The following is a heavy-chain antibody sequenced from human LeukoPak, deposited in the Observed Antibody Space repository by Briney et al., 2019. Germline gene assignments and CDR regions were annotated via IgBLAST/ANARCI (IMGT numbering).Heavy chain of an antibody. CDR1: GGSFSGYY. CDR2: INHSGST. D-gene: IGHD3-22*01. CDR3: ARRSSGYYYVWFDP. V-gene: IGHV4-34*01. J-gene: IGHJ5*02. Sequence: SETLSLTCAVYGGSFSGYYWSWIRQPPGKGLEWIGEINHSGSTNYNPSLKSRVTISVDTSKNQFSLKLSSVTAADTAVYYCARRSSGYYYVWFDPWGQGTLVTVSS.